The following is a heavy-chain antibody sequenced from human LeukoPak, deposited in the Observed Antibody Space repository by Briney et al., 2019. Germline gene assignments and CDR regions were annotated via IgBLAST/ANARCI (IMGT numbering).Heavy chain of an antibody. CDR1: GGSISSYY. D-gene: IGHD1-26*01. J-gene: IGHJ4*02. Sequence: SETLSLTCTVSGGSISSYYWSWIRQPPGKGLEWIGYIYYSGSTNYNPSLKSRVTISVDTSKNQFSLKLSSVTAADTAVYYCARDGGRELYRYWGQGTLVTVSS. CDR2: IYYSGST. V-gene: IGHV4-59*12. CDR3: ARDGGRELYRY.